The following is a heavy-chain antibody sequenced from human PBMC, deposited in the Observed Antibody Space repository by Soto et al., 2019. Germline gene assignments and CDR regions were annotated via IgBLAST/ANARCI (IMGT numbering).Heavy chain of an antibody. D-gene: IGHD2-2*01. CDR1: GGSISSSYY. CDR2: IYYSGST. Sequence: SETLSLTCTVSGGSISSSYYWGWIRQPPGKGLEWIGSIYYSGSTYYNPSLKSRVTISVDTSKNQFSLKLSSVTAADTAVYYCARGYAVANFYYMDVWGKGTTVTVS. J-gene: IGHJ6*03. V-gene: IGHV4-39*01. CDR3: ARGYAVANFYYMDV.